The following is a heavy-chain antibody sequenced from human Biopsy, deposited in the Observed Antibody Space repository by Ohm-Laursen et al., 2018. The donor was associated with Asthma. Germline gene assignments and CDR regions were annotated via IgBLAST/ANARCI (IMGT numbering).Heavy chain of an antibody. D-gene: IGHD3-10*01. CDR2: NHHPGNT. Sequence: TLSLTCVVYGVRFSLYYWIWIPQPPGKGWVWVRANHHPGNTNSNPSLKCLVTLSVDTSKNQFSVKLRSVAAADTAMYYCARSPYYYGPLGPPRGFGGYGVWGHGTLVTVSS. CDR3: ARSPYYYGPLGPPRGFGGYGV. J-gene: IGHJ3*01. V-gene: IGHV4-34*01. CDR1: GVRFSLYY.